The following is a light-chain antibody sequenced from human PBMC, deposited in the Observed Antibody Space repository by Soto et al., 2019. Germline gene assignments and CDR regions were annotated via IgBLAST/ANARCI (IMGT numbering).Light chain of an antibody. J-gene: IGLJ2*01. V-gene: IGLV1-44*01. CDR1: ASNLGGNP. Sequence: QSVLTQPPSVSGTPGQKVSISCSGSASNLGGNPVNWYQHLPGAAPKLLIYTNHQRPSGVPDRFSGSKSGTSASLAISGLLSEDEADFYCAAWDDSLNAVVFGGGTKVTVL. CDR3: AAWDDSLNAVV. CDR2: TNH.